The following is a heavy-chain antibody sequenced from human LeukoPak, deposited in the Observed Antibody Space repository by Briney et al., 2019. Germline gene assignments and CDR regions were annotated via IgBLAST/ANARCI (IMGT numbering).Heavy chain of an antibody. D-gene: IGHD1-1*01. Sequence: KPSETLSLTCTVSGGSSSSYYWSWIRQPPGKGLEWVGYIYYSGSTNYNPSLKSRVTISVDTSKNQFSLKLSSVTAADTAVYYCARTADDPAWALWGRGTLVTVSS. CDR3: ARTADDPAWAL. J-gene: IGHJ2*01. CDR2: IYYSGST. V-gene: IGHV4-59*08. CDR1: GGSSSSYY.